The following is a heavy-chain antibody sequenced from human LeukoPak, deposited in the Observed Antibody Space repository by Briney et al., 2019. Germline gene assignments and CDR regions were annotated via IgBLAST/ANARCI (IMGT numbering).Heavy chain of an antibody. J-gene: IGHJ4*02. CDR3: ARWDYYGSGSYLSGSGG. Sequence: SVKVSCKASGGTFSSYAISWVRQAPGQGLEWMGRIIPIFGTANYAQKFQGRVTITADESTSTAYMELSSLRSEDTAVYYCARWDYYGSGSYLSGSGGWGQGTLVTVSS. CDR1: GGTFSSYA. CDR2: IIPIFGTA. V-gene: IGHV1-69*13. D-gene: IGHD3-10*01.